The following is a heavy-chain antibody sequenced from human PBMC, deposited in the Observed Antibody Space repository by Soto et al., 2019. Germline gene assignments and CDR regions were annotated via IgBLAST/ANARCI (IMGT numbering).Heavy chain of an antibody. V-gene: IGHV4-30-4*01. CDR1: GGSISSESYI. CDR2: IDYSGRT. D-gene: IGHD3-22*01. Sequence: SETLSLTCTVSGGSISSESYIWTWLRPSRGKGLEWIGHIDYSGRTYYSPPLKSRVTISADTSKNQFSLKLTSVTAADTAVYYCARDSSGYALWGDGMDVWGQGTTVTVSS. CDR3: ARDSSGYALWGDGMDV. J-gene: IGHJ6*02.